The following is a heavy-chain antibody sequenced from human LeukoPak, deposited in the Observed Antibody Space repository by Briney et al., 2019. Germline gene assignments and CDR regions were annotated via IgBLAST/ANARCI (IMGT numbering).Heavy chain of an antibody. V-gene: IGHV4-39*07. CDR2: VFYSGST. CDR1: GGSVSSSSYH. J-gene: IGHJ6*03. CDR3: ARGYCSGGSCYSYYYYNYMDV. D-gene: IGHD2-15*01. Sequence: SETLSLTCTVSGGSVSSSSYHWGWIRQPPGKGLEWIGSVFYSGSTNYNPSLKSRVTISVDTSKNQFSLKLSSVTAADTAVYYCARGYCSGGSCYSYYYYNYMDVWGKGTTVTVSS.